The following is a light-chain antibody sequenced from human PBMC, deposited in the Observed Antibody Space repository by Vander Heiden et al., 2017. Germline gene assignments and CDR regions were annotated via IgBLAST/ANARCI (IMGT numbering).Light chain of an antibody. CDR2: DVS. V-gene: IGLV2-11*01. CDR3: CSYAGSDTWV. Sequence: QSALTQPRPASGPPGQSVTIPCTGTSSDVGASIYVSWYQQHPGKAPKLIIYDVSKWPSGVPDRCSGSKSGNTASLTISGLQTDDEGDYYCCSYAGSDTWVFGGGTKVTVL. J-gene: IGLJ3*02. CDR1: SSDVGASIY.